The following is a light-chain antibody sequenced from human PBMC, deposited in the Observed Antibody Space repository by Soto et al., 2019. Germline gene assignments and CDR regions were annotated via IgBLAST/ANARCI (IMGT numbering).Light chain of an antibody. CDR2: AAS. CDR1: QYISGY. V-gene: IGKV1-39*01. CDR3: QQSYSTFPT. Sequence: DIQMTQSPSSLSASVGDRVTITCRASQYISGYLNWYQQKPGKAPKLLIYAASSLQSGVPSRFSGSGSGTDFTLTITRLQPEDFATYYCQQSYSTFPTFGGGTKVEIK. J-gene: IGKJ4*01.